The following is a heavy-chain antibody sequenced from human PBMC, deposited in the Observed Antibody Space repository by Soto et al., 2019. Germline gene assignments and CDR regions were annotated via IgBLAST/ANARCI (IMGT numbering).Heavy chain of an antibody. V-gene: IGHV1-8*01. J-gene: IGHJ6*02. Sequence: QVQLVQSGAEVKKPGASVKVSCKASGYTFTSYDINWVRQATGQGLEWMGWMNPNSGNTGYAQKFQGRVTMTRDTAVGPAYMGLSSVRAEETAVYYCARGRGMTIVGVVILGPGIDPCYGMDVWGQGTTATV. CDR2: MNPNSGNT. CDR1: GYTFTSYD. D-gene: IGHD3-3*01. CDR3: ARGRGMTIVGVVILGPGIDPCYGMDV.